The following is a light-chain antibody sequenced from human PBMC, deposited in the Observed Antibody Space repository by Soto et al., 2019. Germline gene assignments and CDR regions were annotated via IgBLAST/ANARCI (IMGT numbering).Light chain of an antibody. Sequence: DIQMSQSPSTMSATSGDRVTITCRASQSISVWLAWYQQKPGKAPKLLIYKASTLKSGVPSRFSGSGSGTEFTLTISSLQPDDFATYYCQQSYSTFNFGQGTRREIK. CDR3: QQSYSTFN. J-gene: IGKJ5*01. CDR1: QSISVW. V-gene: IGKV1-5*03. CDR2: KAS.